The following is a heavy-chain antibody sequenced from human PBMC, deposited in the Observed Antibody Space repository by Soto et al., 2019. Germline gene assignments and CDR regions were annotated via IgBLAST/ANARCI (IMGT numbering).Heavy chain of an antibody. CDR1: GGSISSGGYY. D-gene: IGHD1-26*01. V-gene: IGHV4-31*03. CDR2: IYYSGST. CDR3: ARGATVVTPRRYYFDY. Sequence: KTSETLSLTCTVSGGSISSGGYYWSWIRQHPGKGLEWIGYIYYSGSTYYNPSLKSRVTISVDTSKNQFSLKLSSVTAADTAVYYCARGATVVTPRRYYFDYWGQGTLVTVSS. J-gene: IGHJ4*02.